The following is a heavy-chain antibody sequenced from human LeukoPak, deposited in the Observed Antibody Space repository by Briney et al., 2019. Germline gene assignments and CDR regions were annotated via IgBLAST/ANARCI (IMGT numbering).Heavy chain of an antibody. D-gene: IGHD3-10*01. CDR2: IYYSGST. CDR3: ARDRAMVRGLFDY. J-gene: IGHJ4*02. V-gene: IGHV4-31*03. Sequence: SSETLSLTCTVSGGSISSGGYYWSWIRQHPGKGLEWIGYIYYSGSTYYNPSLKSRVTISVDTSKNQFSLKLSSVTAADTAVYYCARDRAMVRGLFDYWGQGTLVTVSS. CDR1: GGSISSGGYY.